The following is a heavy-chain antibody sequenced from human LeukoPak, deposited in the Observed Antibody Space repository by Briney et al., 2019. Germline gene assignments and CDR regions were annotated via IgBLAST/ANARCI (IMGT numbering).Heavy chain of an antibody. Sequence: GGSLRLSCAVSGFTFSILAMNWVRQAPGKGLEWVSAISGDGGSTYYADFVKGRFTISRDNAKNSLYLQMSNLRAEDTAVYFCARGGGLDVWGQGATVTVSS. CDR3: ARGGGLDV. J-gene: IGHJ6*02. V-gene: IGHV3-23*01. CDR2: ISGDGGST. D-gene: IGHD3-16*01. CDR1: GFTFSILA.